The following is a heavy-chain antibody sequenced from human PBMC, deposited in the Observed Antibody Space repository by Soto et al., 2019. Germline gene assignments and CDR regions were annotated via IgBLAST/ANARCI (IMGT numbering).Heavy chain of an antibody. CDR2: IYWDDDK. J-gene: IGHJ6*03. D-gene: IGHD4-17*01. Sequence: SGPTLVKPTQTLTLTCTFSGFSLSTSGVGVGWIRQPPGKALEWLALIYWDDDKRYSPSLKSRLTITKDTSKNQVVLTMTNMDPVDTATYYCAHMRAVTESQVDYYYYMDVWGKGTTVTVSS. CDR1: GFSLSTSGVG. V-gene: IGHV2-5*02. CDR3: AHMRAVTESQVDYYYYMDV.